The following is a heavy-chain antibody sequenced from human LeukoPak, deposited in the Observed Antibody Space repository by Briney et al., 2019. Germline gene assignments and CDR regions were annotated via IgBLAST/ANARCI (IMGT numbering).Heavy chain of an antibody. D-gene: IGHD4/OR15-4a*01. CDR1: GYSISSDYY. Sequence: KTSETLSLTCIVSGYSISSDYYWGWIRQPPGKGLEWIGSIYHSGSTYYNPSLKSRVTVSVDTSKNQFSLKVRSVTAADTAVYYCARASGAPEYWGQGTLVTVSS. J-gene: IGHJ4*02. V-gene: IGHV4-38-2*02. CDR3: ARASGAPEY. CDR2: IYHSGST.